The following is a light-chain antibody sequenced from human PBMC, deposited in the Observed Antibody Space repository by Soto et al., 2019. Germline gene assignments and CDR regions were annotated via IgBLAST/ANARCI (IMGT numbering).Light chain of an antibody. Sequence: QSALTQPASVSGSPGQSITISCTGTRSDVGGYNYVSWYQQHPGKAPKLMIYEFSNRPSGVSNRFSGSKSGNTASLTISGLQAEDEADYYCSSYTSSSIPVVFGGGTKLTVL. CDR2: EFS. CDR3: SSYTSSSIPVV. V-gene: IGLV2-14*01. CDR1: RSDVGGYNY. J-gene: IGLJ2*01.